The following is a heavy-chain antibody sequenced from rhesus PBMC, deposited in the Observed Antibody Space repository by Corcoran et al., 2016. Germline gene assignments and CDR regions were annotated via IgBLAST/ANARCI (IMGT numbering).Heavy chain of an antibody. CDR2: LHGNSGST. J-gene: IGHJ4*01. Sequence: QVQLQESGPGVVKPSETLSLTCAVSGDSLSSGYDWSWIRQSPRKELEWIGYLHGNSGSTNYNPSLKNRVNISEEASKNQFSLKLISVTAADTAVYYCARDGYYYSGTYPLDYWGQGVLVTVSS. D-gene: IGHD3-16*01. V-gene: IGHV4-76*01. CDR1: GDSLSSGYD. CDR3: ARDGYYYSGTYPLDY.